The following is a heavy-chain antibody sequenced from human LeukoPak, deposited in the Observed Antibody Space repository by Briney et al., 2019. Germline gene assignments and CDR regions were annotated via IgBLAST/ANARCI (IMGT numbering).Heavy chain of an antibody. Sequence: GGSLRLSCAASGFTFSNYAMSWVRQAPGEGLEWVSAIDSGGGTYYANSVKGRFTISRDNSKNTLYLQLNSLRAEDTAVYYCAKGPQGDWGQGALVTVSS. D-gene: IGHD3-16*01. CDR2: IDSGGGT. CDR1: GFTFSNYA. CDR3: AKGPQGD. J-gene: IGHJ4*02. V-gene: IGHV3-23*01.